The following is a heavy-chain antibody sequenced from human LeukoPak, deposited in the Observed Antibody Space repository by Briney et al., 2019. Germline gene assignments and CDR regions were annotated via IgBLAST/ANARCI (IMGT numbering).Heavy chain of an antibody. D-gene: IGHD4-23*01. V-gene: IGHV4-61*02. CDR1: GGSISSGNYY. J-gene: IGHJ3*02. CDR2: IYTSGST. CDR3: ARYSNYGGAFDI. Sequence: SETLSLTCTVSGGSISSGNYYWSWIRQPAGKGLEWIGRIYTSGSTNYNPSLKSRVTISVDTSKNQFSLKLSSATAADTAVYYCARYSNYGGAFDIWGQGTMVTVSS.